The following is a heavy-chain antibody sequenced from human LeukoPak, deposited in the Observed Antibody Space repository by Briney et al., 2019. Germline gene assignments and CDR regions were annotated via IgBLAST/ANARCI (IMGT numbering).Heavy chain of an antibody. Sequence: GGSLRLSCAASGFTLSSYGMHWVRQAPGKGLEWVAVISYDGSNKYYADSVKGRFTISRDNSKNTLYLQMNSLRAEDTAVYYCANEPPWGDIPDSWDAFDIWGQGTMVTVSS. CDR3: ANEPPWGDIPDSWDAFDI. CDR2: ISYDGSNK. V-gene: IGHV3-30*18. D-gene: IGHD3-9*01. J-gene: IGHJ3*02. CDR1: GFTLSSYG.